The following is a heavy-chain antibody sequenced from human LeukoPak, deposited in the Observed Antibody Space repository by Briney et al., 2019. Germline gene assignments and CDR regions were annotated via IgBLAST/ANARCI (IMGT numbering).Heavy chain of an antibody. Sequence: GASVKVSCKASGYTFTGYYMHWVRQAPGQGLEWMGWINPNSGGTNYAQKFQGRVTMTGDTSISTAYMELSRLRSDDTAVYYCARDRGYNTTYYFDYWGQGTLVTVSS. V-gene: IGHV1-2*02. CDR3: ARDRGYNTTYYFDY. D-gene: IGHD5-24*01. J-gene: IGHJ4*02. CDR2: INPNSGGT. CDR1: GYTFTGYY.